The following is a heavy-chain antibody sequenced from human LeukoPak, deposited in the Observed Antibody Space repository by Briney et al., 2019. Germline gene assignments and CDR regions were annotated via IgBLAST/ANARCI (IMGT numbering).Heavy chain of an antibody. CDR2: INAGNGNT. CDR3: ARLESITMVRGVIKDGMDV. V-gene: IGHV1-3*01. Sequence: ASVKVSCKASGYTFTSYAMHWVRQASGQRLEWMGWINAGNGNTEYSQKFQDRVTITRDTSASTAYMELSSLRSEDTAVYYCARLESITMVRGVIKDGMDVWGKGTTVTVSS. CDR1: GYTFTSYA. J-gene: IGHJ6*04. D-gene: IGHD3-10*01.